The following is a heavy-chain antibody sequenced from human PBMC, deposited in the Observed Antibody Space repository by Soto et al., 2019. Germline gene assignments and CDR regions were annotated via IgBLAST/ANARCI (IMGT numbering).Heavy chain of an antibody. CDR3: TTAFLWLGELTRIQ. Sequence: WGSLRLSCAASGFTFSNSWMSWFRQAPGKGLEWVGRIKSKTDGGTTDYAAPVKGRFTISRDDSKNTLYLQMNSLKTEDTDVYYCTTAFLWLGELTRIQWGKRTLV. V-gene: IGHV3-15*01. J-gene: IGHJ4*02. CDR2: IKSKTDGGTT. D-gene: IGHD3-10*01. CDR1: GFTFSNSW.